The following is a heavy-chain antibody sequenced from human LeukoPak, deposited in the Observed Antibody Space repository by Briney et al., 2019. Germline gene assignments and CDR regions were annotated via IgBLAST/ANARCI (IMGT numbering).Heavy chain of an antibody. CDR2: INPSGDST. CDR1: GYTFTSYY. D-gene: IGHD3-22*01. Sequence: GASVKVSCKASGYTFTSYYMHWVRHGPGQGLEWMGIINPSGDSTSYAQKFQGRVTMTRDTSTSTVYMELSSLRSEDTAVYYCARDYYDSSGYPRSYNWFDPWGQGTLVTVSS. V-gene: IGHV1-46*01. J-gene: IGHJ5*02. CDR3: ARDYYDSSGYPRSYNWFDP.